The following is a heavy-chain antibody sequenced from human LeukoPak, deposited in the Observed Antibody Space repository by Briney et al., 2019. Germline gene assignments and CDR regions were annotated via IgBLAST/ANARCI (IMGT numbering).Heavy chain of an antibody. CDR2: ISTSSSYI. CDR3: ARRVAARREGIDWFDP. J-gene: IGHJ5*02. CDR1: GFTFSSYS. D-gene: IGHD6-6*01. V-gene: IGHV3-21*04. Sequence: GGSLRLSCAASGFTFSSYSMNWVRQAPGKGLEWVSSISTSSSYIYYADSVKGRITISRDNARKSLYLQMNSLRAEDTAVYYCARRVAARREGIDWFDPWGQGTLVTVSS.